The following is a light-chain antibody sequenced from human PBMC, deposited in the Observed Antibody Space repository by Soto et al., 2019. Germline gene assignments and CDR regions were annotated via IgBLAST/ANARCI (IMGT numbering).Light chain of an antibody. J-gene: IGKJ1*01. CDR1: QSINKW. Sequence: DIQMTQSPSSLSAYVGDRVTISCRASQSINKWLAWYQQEPGKAPKLLICGASSLQGGVPPRFSGSGFGTEFTLTISSLQPDDFATYYCQQYSSPSHSFGQGTKVDIK. CDR3: QQYSSPSHS. CDR2: GAS. V-gene: IGKV1-5*01.